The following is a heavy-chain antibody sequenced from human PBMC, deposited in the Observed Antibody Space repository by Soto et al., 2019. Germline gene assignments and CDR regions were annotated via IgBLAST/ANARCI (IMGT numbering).Heavy chain of an antibody. Sequence: GGSLRLSCAASGFTFSSYGMTWVRQARGKGLEWVPFSSATGAGTYYADSVKGRFTISRDNSKNTLYLQMTSLRADDTAVYYCAKDRRAGGNYGFYSDFWGQGALVTVSS. D-gene: IGHD1-7*01. CDR2: SSATGAGT. J-gene: IGHJ4*02. CDR3: AKDRRAGGNYGFYSDF. V-gene: IGHV3-23*01. CDR1: GFTFSSYG.